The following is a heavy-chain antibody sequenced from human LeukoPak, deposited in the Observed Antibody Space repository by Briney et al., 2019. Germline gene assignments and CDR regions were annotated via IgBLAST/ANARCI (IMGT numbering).Heavy chain of an antibody. CDR1: GFTFSSYS. D-gene: IGHD1-26*01. V-gene: IGHV3-48*01. CDR3: ARDQYNKYSGSYYLDY. Sequence: GGSLRLSCAASGFTFSSYSMNWVRQAPGKGLEWVSYISSSSSTIYYADSVKGRFTIFRDNAKNSLYLQMNSLRAEDTAVYYCARDQYNKYSGSYYLDYWGQGTLVTVSS. J-gene: IGHJ4*02. CDR2: ISSSSSTI.